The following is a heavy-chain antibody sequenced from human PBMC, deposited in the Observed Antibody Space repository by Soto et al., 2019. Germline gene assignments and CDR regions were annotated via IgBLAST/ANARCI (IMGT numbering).Heavy chain of an antibody. D-gene: IGHD3-10*01. V-gene: IGHV1-18*01. J-gene: IGHJ4*02. CDR2: ISAYNGNT. CDR3: ARGGISVIGLWFGELLFDY. CDR1: GYTFTSYG. Sequence: ASVKVSCKASGYTFTSYGISWVRQAPGQGLEWMGWISAYNGNTNYAQKLQGRVTMTTDTSTSTAYMELRSLRSDDTAVYYCARGGISVIGLWFGELLFDYWGQGTLVTVSS.